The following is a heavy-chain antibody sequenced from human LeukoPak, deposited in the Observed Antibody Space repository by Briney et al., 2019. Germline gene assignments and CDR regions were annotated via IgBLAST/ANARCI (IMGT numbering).Heavy chain of an antibody. J-gene: IGHJ4*02. V-gene: IGHV3-7*01. CDR2: IKQDGSEK. Sequence: PGGSLRLSCTASGFTFGDYAISWVRQAPGKGLEWVANIKQDGSEKYYVDSVKGRFTISRGNAKNSLYLQMNSLRAEDTAVYYCARDIWYYYDSSGYTYSMLPKPQDYWGQGTLVTVSS. D-gene: IGHD3-22*01. CDR3: ARDIWYYYDSSGYTYSMLPKPQDY. CDR1: GFTFGDYA.